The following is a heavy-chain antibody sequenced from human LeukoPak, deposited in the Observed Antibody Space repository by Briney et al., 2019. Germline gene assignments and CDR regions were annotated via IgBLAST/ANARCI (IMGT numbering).Heavy chain of an antibody. Sequence: GGSLRLSCAASGFTFGSYEMNWVRQAPGKGLEWFSYISSSGSTIYYADSVKGRFTISRDNAKNSLYLQMNSLRAEDTAVYYCARDVRTNYGMDVWGQGTTVTVSS. D-gene: IGHD3-10*01. CDR3: ARDVRTNYGMDV. J-gene: IGHJ6*02. V-gene: IGHV3-48*03. CDR2: ISSSGSTI. CDR1: GFTFGSYE.